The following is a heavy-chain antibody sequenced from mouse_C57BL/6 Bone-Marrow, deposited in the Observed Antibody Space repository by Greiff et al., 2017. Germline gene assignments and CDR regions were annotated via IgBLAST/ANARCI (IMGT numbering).Heavy chain of an antibody. V-gene: IGHV1-72*01. CDR3: AKSGDSGLHYYAMDY. D-gene: IGHD1-3*01. Sequence: QVQLKQPGAELAKPGASVKLSCKASGYTFTSYWMHWVKQRPGRGLEWIGRIDPNSGGTKYNEKFKSKATLTVDKPSSTAYMQLSSLTSEDSAVYYCAKSGDSGLHYYAMDYWGQGTSVTVSS. CDR1: GYTFTSYW. J-gene: IGHJ4*01. CDR2: IDPNSGGT.